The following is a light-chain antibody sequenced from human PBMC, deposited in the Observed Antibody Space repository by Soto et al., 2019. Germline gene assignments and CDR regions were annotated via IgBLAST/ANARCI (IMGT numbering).Light chain of an antibody. CDR2: VVS. Sequence: QSALTQPASVSGCPGQSITISCTGTSSDVGGFKYVSWYQQHPDKAPKLIIYVVSNRPSGVSNRFSGSKSGNTASLTISGLQAEDEADYYCGSYTSSDSPYVFGTGTKLTVL. V-gene: IGLV2-14*01. J-gene: IGLJ1*01. CDR1: SSDVGGFKY. CDR3: GSYTSSDSPYV.